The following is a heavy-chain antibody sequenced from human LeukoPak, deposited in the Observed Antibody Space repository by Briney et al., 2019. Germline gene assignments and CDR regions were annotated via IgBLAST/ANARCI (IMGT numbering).Heavy chain of an antibody. CDR1: EFTFSSYS. Sequence: TGGSLRLSCAASEFTFSSYSMNWVRQAPGKGLEWVSYISSGSSTVYYADSVKGRFTISRDNAKNSLFLQMNSLRAEDTAVYYCARFSGNDAFDIWGQGTMVTVSS. J-gene: IGHJ3*02. CDR2: ISSGSSTV. D-gene: IGHD1-26*01. CDR3: ARFSGNDAFDI. V-gene: IGHV3-48*01.